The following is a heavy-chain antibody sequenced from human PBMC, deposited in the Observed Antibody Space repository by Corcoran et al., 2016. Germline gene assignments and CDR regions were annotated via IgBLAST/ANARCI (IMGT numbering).Heavy chain of an antibody. V-gene: IGHV4-34*01. CDR2: INHSGST. CDR1: GGSFSGYY. CDR3: ARGLTTDIVVVPAAHSFDY. Sequence: QVQLQQWGAGLLKPSETPSLTCAVYGGSFSGYYWSWIRQPPGKGLEWIGEINHSGSTNYNPSLKSRVTISVDTSKNQFSLKLSSVTAADTAVYYCARGLTTDIVVVPAAHSFDYWGQGTLVTVSS. J-gene: IGHJ4*02. D-gene: IGHD2-2*01.